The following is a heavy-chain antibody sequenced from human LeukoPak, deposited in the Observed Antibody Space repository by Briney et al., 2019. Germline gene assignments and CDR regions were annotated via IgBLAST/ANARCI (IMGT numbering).Heavy chain of an antibody. Sequence: SGGSLRLSCAASGFTFSSYAMHWVRQAPGKGLEWVAVTSYEGSVKYYADSVKGRFTISRDNSKNTLYLQMNSLRAEDKAVYYCARVSGPSRWFKHFDYWGQGTLVTVSS. CDR1: GFTFSSYA. J-gene: IGHJ4*02. CDR2: TSYEGSVK. D-gene: IGHD6-13*01. CDR3: ARVSGPSRWFKHFDY. V-gene: IGHV3-30*01.